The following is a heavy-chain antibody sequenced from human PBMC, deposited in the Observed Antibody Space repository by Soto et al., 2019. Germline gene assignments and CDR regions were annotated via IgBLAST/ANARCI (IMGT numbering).Heavy chain of an antibody. CDR2: ISSSSSTI. CDR3: ARDLAAAILDS. D-gene: IGHD6-13*01. J-gene: IGHJ4*02. Sequence: EVQLVESGGGLVQPGGSLRLSCAASGFTFSSYSMNWVRQAPGKGLEWVSYISSSSSTIYYADSVKGRFTISRDNAKNSLYLQMNILRSEDTAVYNCARDLAAAILDSWGQGTLVTVSS. V-gene: IGHV3-48*01. CDR1: GFTFSSYS.